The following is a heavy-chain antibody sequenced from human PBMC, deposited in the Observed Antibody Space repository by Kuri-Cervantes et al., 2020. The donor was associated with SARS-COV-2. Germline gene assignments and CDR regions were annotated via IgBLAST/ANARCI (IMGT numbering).Heavy chain of an antibody. CDR1: GFTFSSYA. CDR3: ARGGTYYDFWSGYYNYYYGMDV. V-gene: IGHV3-23*01. D-gene: IGHD3-3*01. CDR2: ISGSGGST. J-gene: IGHJ6*02. Sequence: GGSLRLSCAASGFTFSSYAMSWVRQAPGKGLEWVSAISGSGGSTYYADSVKGRFTISRDNSKNTLYLQMNSLRAEDTAAYYCARGGTYYDFWSGYYNYYYGMDVWGQGTTVTVSS.